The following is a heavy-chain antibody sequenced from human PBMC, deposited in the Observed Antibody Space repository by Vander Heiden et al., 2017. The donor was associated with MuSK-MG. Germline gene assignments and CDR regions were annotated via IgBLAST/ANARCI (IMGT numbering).Heavy chain of an antibody. D-gene: IGHD3-16*01. CDR1: GLTFRRYW. CDR3: TRDNYGRFDY. Sequence: EVQLVGSGGGSVQPGGSRSLSCAASGLTFRRYWMHWVRQAPGKGPVWVSRINGDESYTDYADSVKGRFTISRDSAKNTLYLQMNSLRAEDTAVYYCTRDNYGRFDYWGQGTLVTVSS. J-gene: IGHJ4*02. CDR2: INGDESYT. V-gene: IGHV3-74*01.